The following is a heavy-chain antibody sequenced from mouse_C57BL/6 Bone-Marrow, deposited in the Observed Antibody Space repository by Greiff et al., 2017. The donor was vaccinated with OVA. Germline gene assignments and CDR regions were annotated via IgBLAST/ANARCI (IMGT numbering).Heavy chain of an antibody. Sequence: QVPLKQPGAALVQPGASVKMSCKASGYTFTSYWITWVKQRPGQGLEWIGDIYPGSGSTNYNEKFKSKATLTVDTSSSTGYMQLSSLTSEDSAVYYCARSRFAYWGQGTLVTVSA. CDR1: GYTFTSYW. J-gene: IGHJ3*01. CDR3: ARSRFAY. V-gene: IGHV1-55*01. CDR2: IYPGSGST.